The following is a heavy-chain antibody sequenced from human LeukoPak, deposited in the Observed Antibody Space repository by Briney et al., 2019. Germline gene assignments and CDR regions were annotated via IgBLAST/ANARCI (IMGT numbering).Heavy chain of an antibody. CDR3: ARGYSYGMDV. CDR1: GGSISSGGYY. Sequence: SETLSLTCTVSGGSISSGGYYWRWLRQHPGTGLEWIGYIYYSGSTYYNPSLKSRVTISVDTSKNQFSLKLSSVTAADTAVYYCARGYSYGMDVWGQGTTVTVSS. CDR2: IYYSGST. D-gene: IGHD5-18*01. V-gene: IGHV4-31*03. J-gene: IGHJ6*02.